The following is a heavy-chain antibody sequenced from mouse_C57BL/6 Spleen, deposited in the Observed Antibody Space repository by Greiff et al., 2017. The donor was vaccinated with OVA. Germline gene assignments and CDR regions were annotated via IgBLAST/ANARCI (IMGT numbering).Heavy chain of an antibody. CDR3: ASYDGYYVDY. CDR2: IDPSDSET. D-gene: IGHD2-3*01. V-gene: IGHV1-52*01. Sequence: QVQLQQPGAELVRPGSSVKLSCKASGYTFTSYWMHWVKQRPIQGLEWIGNIDPSDSETHYNQKFKDKATLTVDKSSSTAYMQLSSLTSEDSVVYYCASYDGYYVDYWGQGTTLTVSS. CDR1: GYTFTSYW. J-gene: IGHJ2*01.